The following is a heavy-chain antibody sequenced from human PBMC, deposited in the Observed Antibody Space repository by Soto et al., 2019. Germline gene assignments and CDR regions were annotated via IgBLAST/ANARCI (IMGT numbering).Heavy chain of an antibody. Sequence: ASVKVSCKASGYTFTGYYMHWVRQAPGQGLEWMGWINPNSGGTNYAQKFQGRVTMARDTSISTAYMELSRLRSDDTAVYYCARDKGEGERYSSSWYAYYYYGMDVWGQGTTVTVSS. V-gene: IGHV1-2*02. CDR3: ARDKGEGERYSSSWYAYYYYGMDV. D-gene: IGHD6-13*01. CDR1: GYTFTGYY. CDR2: INPNSGGT. J-gene: IGHJ6*02.